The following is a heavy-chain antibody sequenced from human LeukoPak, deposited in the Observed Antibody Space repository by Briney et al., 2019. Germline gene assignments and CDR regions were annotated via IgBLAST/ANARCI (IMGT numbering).Heavy chain of an antibody. CDR2: IYYSGST. D-gene: IGHD3-3*01. Sequence: SETLSLTCTVSGGSISSYYWSWIRQPPGKGLEWIGYIYYSGSTNYNPSLKSRVTISVDTSKNQFSLKLSSVTAADTAVYYCARSLTIFGVGSWYFDLWGRGTLVTVSS. CDR1: GGSISSYY. V-gene: IGHV4-59*08. J-gene: IGHJ2*01. CDR3: ARSLTIFGVGSWYFDL.